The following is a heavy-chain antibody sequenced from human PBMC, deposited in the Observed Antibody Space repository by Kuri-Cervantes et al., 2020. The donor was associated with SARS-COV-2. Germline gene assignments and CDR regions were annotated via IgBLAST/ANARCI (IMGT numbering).Heavy chain of an antibody. Sequence: GESLKISCAASGFTFSSYAMNWVRQAPGKGLEWVSVIGGSGVRTNYADSVKGRFTISRDNSKNTLYLQMNSLRAEDTAVYYCAKVGGHREYFQNWGQGTLVTAPQ. CDR3: AKVGGHREYFQN. CDR1: GFTFSSYA. CDR2: IGGSGVRT. J-gene: IGHJ1*01. V-gene: IGHV3-23*01. D-gene: IGHD3-16*01.